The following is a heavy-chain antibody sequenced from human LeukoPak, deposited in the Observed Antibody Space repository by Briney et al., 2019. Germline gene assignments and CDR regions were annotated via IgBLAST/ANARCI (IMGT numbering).Heavy chain of an antibody. CDR3: AANGGPFDF. V-gene: IGHV3-7*05. CDR1: GFTFSSYW. J-gene: IGHJ4*02. Sequence: GGSLRLSCAASGFTFSSYWMSWVRQAPGKGLEWVANTNQHGTDKYYVDSVRGRFNISRDNAKNSLYLQMNSLRAEDTAVYYCAANGGPFDFWGQGTLVTVSS. CDR2: TNQHGTDK. D-gene: IGHD4-23*01.